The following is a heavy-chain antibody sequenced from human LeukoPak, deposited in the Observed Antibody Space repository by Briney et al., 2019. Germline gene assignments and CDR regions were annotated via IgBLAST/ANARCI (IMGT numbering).Heavy chain of an antibody. D-gene: IGHD6-19*01. CDR2: IGSSGTTI. CDR3: ALLAVASDFDY. J-gene: IGHJ4*02. Sequence: PGGSLRFSCAVAGFPFSIYEMNWVRQAPGKGLEWVSNIGSSGTTIYYADSVKGRFSISRDNAKNSLYLQMNSLRVEDTAVYYCALLAVASDFDYWGQGALVTVSS. CDR1: GFPFSIYE. V-gene: IGHV3-48*03.